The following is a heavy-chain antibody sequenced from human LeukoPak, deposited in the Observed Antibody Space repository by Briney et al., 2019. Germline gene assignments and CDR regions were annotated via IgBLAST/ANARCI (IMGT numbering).Heavy chain of an antibody. J-gene: IGHJ4*02. D-gene: IGHD3-22*01. V-gene: IGHV4-61*02. CDR2: IYTSRST. CDR3: ATTYYYDSSGYYRDY. CDR1: GGSISSGSYY. Sequence: SQTLSLTRTVSGGSISSGSYYWSWIRQPAGKGLEWIGRIYTSRSTNYNPSLKSRVTISVDTSKNQFSLKLSSVTAADTTVYYCATTYYYDSSGYYRDYWGQGTLVTVSS.